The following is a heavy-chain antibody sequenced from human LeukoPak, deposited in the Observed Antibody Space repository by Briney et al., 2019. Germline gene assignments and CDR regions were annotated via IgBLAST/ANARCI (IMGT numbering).Heavy chain of an antibody. CDR3: ARGYGDFRVEGRYFHS. Sequence: SETLSLTCTVSDGSITNDWSWVRQPPGKGLEFIGHVHYSGTTNYNPSLRSRVTISIDTSKQHFFLKLKSVTAADTAVYYCARGYGDFRVEGRYFHSWGQGTLVTVSS. V-gene: IGHV4-59*01. D-gene: IGHD4-17*01. CDR1: DGSITND. J-gene: IGHJ4*02. CDR2: VHYSGTT.